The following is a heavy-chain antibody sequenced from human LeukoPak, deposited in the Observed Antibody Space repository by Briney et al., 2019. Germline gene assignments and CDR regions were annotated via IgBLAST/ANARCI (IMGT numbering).Heavy chain of an antibody. Sequence: ASVKVSCKASGYTFIRYYMHWVRQAPGQGLEWMGWINPNSGGTNYAQTFQGRVTMTRETSISTAYMELSSLRSDDTAVYYCARGNYDSSGYFFFEYWRQGTLVTVSS. CDR2: INPNSGGT. V-gene: IGHV1-2*02. D-gene: IGHD3-22*01. J-gene: IGHJ4*02. CDR1: GYTFIRYY. CDR3: ARGNYDSSGYFFFEY.